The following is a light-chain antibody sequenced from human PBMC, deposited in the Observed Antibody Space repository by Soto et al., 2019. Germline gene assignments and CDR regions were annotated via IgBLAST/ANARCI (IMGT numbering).Light chain of an antibody. CDR2: GAS. Sequence: EIVLTQSPGTLSLSPGERATLSCWASQSVSSNYLAWYQQKPSQAPRLLIYGASTRATGIPDRFSGSGSATDFTLTISRLESEDFAAYYCQQYGGSPPWTFGQGTKVDIK. J-gene: IGKJ1*01. CDR3: QQYGGSPPWT. CDR1: QSVSSNY. V-gene: IGKV3-20*01.